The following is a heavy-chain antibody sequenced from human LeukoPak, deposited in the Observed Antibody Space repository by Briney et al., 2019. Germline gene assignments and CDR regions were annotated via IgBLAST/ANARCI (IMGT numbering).Heavy chain of an antibody. CDR1: GFTFSSYA. CDR3: PKYSLWAYYDRSGYYDNY. Sequence: GGSRRLSCAASGFTFSSYAMSWVRKAPGKGLEWLSAISGSGGSTSYADSVKGRFSISRDNSKNTLYLQMKSLRAEDTAVYYCPKYSLWAYYDRSGYYDNYWGQGTLVTVSS. J-gene: IGHJ4*02. CDR2: ISGSGGST. D-gene: IGHD3-22*01. V-gene: IGHV3-23*01.